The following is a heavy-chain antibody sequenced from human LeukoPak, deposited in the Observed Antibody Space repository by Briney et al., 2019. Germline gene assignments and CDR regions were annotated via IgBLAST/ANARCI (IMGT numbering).Heavy chain of an antibody. CDR1: GFAFSSHA. Sequence: PGGSLRLSCVASGFAFSSHAMHWVRQAPGKGLEWVANIKQDGSEKYYVDSVKGRFTISRDNAKNSLYLQMNSLRAEDTAVYYCARDYIWFGTLFDYWGQGTLVTVSS. D-gene: IGHD3-10*01. CDR3: ARDYIWFGTLFDY. V-gene: IGHV3-7*01. J-gene: IGHJ4*02. CDR2: IKQDGSEK.